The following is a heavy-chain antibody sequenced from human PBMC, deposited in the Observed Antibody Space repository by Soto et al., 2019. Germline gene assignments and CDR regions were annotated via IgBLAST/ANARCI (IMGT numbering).Heavy chain of an antibody. CDR1: GYTLTELS. CDR2: FDPEDGEA. D-gene: IGHD6-6*01. Sequence: ASVKVSCKVSGYTLTELSMHWVRQAPGKGLEWMGGFDPEDGEAIYAQKFQGRVTMTEDTSTDTAYMELSSLRSEDTAVYYCATVRTYSSSSAVAFDIWGQGTMVTVSS. V-gene: IGHV1-24*01. CDR3: ATVRTYSSSSAVAFDI. J-gene: IGHJ3*02.